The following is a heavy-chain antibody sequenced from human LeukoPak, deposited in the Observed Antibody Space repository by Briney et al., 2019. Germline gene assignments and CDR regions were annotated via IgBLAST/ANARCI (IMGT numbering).Heavy chain of an antibody. V-gene: IGHV4-34*01. D-gene: IGHD3-22*01. CDR1: GGSFSGYY. Sequence: SETLSLTCAVYGGSFSGYYWSWIRQPPGKGLEWIGEINHSGSTNYNPSLKSRVTISVDTSKNQFSLKLSSVTAADTAVYYCARAPTYYYDSSGYPVYAFDIWGQGTMVTVSS. J-gene: IGHJ3*02. CDR2: INHSGST. CDR3: ARAPTYYYDSSGYPVYAFDI.